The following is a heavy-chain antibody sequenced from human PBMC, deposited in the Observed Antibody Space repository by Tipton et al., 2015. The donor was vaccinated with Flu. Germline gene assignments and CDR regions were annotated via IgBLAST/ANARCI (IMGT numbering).Heavy chain of an antibody. CDR2: IYPDDSDT. D-gene: IGHD3-10*01. CDR1: GYILSTAW. CDR3: AGSGSYYYFDY. Sequence: QLVQSGAEVTKPGKSLRISCQGSGYILSTAWIGWVRQMPGKGLEWMGIIYPDDSDTKYSPSFQGQVTISADKSLNTAYLQWSSLKASDTAMYYCAGSGSYYYFDYWGQGTLVTVSS. J-gene: IGHJ4*02. V-gene: IGHV5-51*03.